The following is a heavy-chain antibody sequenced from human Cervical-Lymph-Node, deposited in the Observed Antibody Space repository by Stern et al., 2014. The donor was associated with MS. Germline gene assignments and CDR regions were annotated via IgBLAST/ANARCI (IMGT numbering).Heavy chain of an antibody. V-gene: IGHV1-18*04. CDR3: ARVDGITISAYYYYGMDV. CDR1: GYTFTSYG. Sequence: QMQLVQSGAEVKKPGASVKVSCKASGYTFTSYGISWVRQAPGQGLEWMGWISAYNGNTNYAQKLQGRVTMNTDTSTSTAYMELRSLRSDDTAVYYCARVDGITISAYYYYGMDVWGQGTTVTVSS. CDR2: ISAYNGNT. D-gene: IGHD3-9*01. J-gene: IGHJ6*02.